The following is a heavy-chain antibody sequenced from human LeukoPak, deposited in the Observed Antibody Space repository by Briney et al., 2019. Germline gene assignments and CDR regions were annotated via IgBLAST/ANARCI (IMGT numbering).Heavy chain of an antibody. CDR3: ARAGGRSWFDP. J-gene: IGHJ5*02. Sequence: ASVKVSCTASGYTFSGYYMHWVRQAPGQGLEWMGWINPNSGGTKYAQKFRGRVTMTRDTSISTAYMEVSRLRSDDTAVYYCARAGGRSWFDPWGQGTLVTVSS. CDR2: INPNSGGT. CDR1: GYTFSGYY. V-gene: IGHV1-2*02.